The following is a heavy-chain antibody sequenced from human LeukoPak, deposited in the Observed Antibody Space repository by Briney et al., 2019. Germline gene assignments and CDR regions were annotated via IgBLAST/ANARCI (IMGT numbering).Heavy chain of an antibody. CDR3: ARAGTYYDFWSGYRDYYMDV. J-gene: IGHJ6*03. V-gene: IGHV3-7*04. D-gene: IGHD3-3*01. CDR2: IKQDGSEK. Sequence: TGGSLRLSCAASGFTFSDYYMSWIRQAPGKGLEWVANIKQDGSEKYYVDSVKGRFTISRDNAKNSLYLQMNSLRAEDTAVYYCARAGTYYDFWSGYRDYYMDVWGKGTTVTVSS. CDR1: GFTFSDYY.